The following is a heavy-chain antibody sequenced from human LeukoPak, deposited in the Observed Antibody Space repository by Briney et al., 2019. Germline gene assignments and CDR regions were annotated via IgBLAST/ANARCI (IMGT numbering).Heavy chain of an antibody. V-gene: IGHV3-23*01. CDR3: AKDVEMATIDYYYYGMDV. Sequence: GGSLRLSCTASGFTFSSYAMNWVRQAPGKGLEWVSGIGAGGTFTYYADSVKGRFTISRDNSKNTLYLQMNSLRAEDTAVYYCAKDVEMATIDYYYYGMDVWGQGTTVTVSS. D-gene: IGHD5-24*01. CDR1: GFTFSSYA. CDR2: IGAGGTFT. J-gene: IGHJ6*02.